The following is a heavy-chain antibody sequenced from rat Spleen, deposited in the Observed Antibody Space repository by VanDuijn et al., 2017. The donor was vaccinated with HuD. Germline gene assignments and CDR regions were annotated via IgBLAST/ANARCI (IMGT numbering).Heavy chain of an antibody. D-gene: IGHD1-8*01. V-gene: IGHV5S13*01. CDR3: TAVGED. CDR2: ISTGGGNT. CDR1: GFTFNNYW. Sequence: EVQLVESGGGLVQPGRSLKLSCVASGFTFNNYWMSWIRQAPTKGLEWIASISTGGGNTYYRDSVKGRFTISRDNAKNTQYLQMDSLRSEDTAMYYCTAVGEDWGQGTLVTVSS. J-gene: IGHJ3*01.